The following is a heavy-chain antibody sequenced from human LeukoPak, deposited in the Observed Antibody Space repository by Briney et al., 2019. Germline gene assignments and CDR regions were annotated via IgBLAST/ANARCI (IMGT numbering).Heavy chain of an antibody. CDR1: GFTFSIYS. D-gene: IGHD2-2*01. Sequence: GGSLRLSCAASGFTFSIYSMNWVRQAPGKGLEWVSSISSSSSYIYYADSVKGRFTISRDNAKDSLYLQMTSLRAEDTAVYYCARGIVVVPAARVYDYWGQGTLITVSS. CDR3: ARGIVVVPAARVYDY. J-gene: IGHJ4*02. CDR2: ISSSSSYI. V-gene: IGHV3-21*01.